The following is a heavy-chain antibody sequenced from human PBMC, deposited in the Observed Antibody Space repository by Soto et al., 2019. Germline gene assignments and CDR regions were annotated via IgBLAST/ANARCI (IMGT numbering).Heavy chain of an antibody. D-gene: IGHD3-10*01. J-gene: IGHJ4*02. CDR2: ISSSSSYI. CDR3: ARDIRGTRLLWFGDPNRHFDY. Sequence: GGSLTLSCAASGFTFSSYSMNWVRQAPGKGLEWVSSISSSSSYIYYADSVKGRFTISRDNAKNSLYLQMISLRAEDTAVYYCARDIRGTRLLWFGDPNRHFDYWGQGTRVTVSS. CDR1: GFTFSSYS. V-gene: IGHV3-21*01.